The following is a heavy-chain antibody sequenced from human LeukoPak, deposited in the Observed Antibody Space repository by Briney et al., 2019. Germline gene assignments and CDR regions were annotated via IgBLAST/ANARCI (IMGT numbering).Heavy chain of an antibody. CDR3: ARVPGIVVVPAATFDY. D-gene: IGHD2-2*01. V-gene: IGHV1-2*02. J-gene: IGHJ4*02. CDR1: GYTFTGYY. CDR2: INPNSGGT. Sequence: SVKVSCKASGYTFTGYYMHWVRQAPGQGLEWMGWINPNSGGTNYAQKFQGRVTMTRDTSISTDYMELSRLRSDDTAVYYCARVPGIVVVPAATFDYWGQGTLVTVSS.